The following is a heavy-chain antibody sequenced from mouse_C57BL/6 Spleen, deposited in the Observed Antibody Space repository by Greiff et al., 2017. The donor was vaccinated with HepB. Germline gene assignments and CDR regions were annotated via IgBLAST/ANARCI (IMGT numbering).Heavy chain of an antibody. Sequence: QVQLQQSGPELVKPGASVKISCKASGYAFSSSWMNWVKQRPGKGLEWIGRIYPGDGDTNYNGKFKGKATLTADKSSSTAYMQLSSLTSEDSAVYFCARSGLGTTVVATPHWYFDVWGTGTTVTVSS. CDR1: GYAFSSSW. CDR2: IYPGDGDT. D-gene: IGHD1-1*01. J-gene: IGHJ1*03. CDR3: ARSGLGTTVVATPHWYFDV. V-gene: IGHV1-82*01.